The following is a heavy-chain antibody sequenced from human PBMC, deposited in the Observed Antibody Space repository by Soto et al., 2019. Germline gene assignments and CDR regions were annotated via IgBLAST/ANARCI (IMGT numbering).Heavy chain of an antibody. D-gene: IGHD2-2*02. CDR1: GFTFSNYA. Sequence: PGGSLRLSCAASGFTFSNYAMSWVRQAPGKGLEWVSSISDSGGSTYYADSVKGRFTISRDNSKNTLYLQMNSLRAEDTALYYCANRPGGYCSSISCHNERSALAAYGWGQATPATVCS. J-gene: IGHJ4*02. CDR2: ISDSGGST. CDR3: ANRPGGYCSSISCHNERSALAAYG. V-gene: IGHV3-23*01.